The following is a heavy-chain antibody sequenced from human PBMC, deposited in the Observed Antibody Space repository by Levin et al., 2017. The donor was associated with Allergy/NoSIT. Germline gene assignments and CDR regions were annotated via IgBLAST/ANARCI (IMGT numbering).Heavy chain of an antibody. CDR1: GGSVSSGSYY. V-gene: IGHV4-61*01. Sequence: ASETLSLTCTVSGGSVSSGSYYWSWIRQPPGKGLEWIGYIYYSGSTNYNPSLKSRVTISVDTSKNQFSLKLSSVTAADTAVYYCARDQGQLALDAFDIWGQGTMVTVSS. J-gene: IGHJ3*02. CDR2: IYYSGST. D-gene: IGHD6-6*01. CDR3: ARDQGQLALDAFDI.